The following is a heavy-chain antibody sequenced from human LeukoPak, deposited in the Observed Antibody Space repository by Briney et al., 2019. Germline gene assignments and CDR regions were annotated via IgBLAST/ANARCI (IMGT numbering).Heavy chain of an antibody. CDR3: ARGSGAAAGAFDF. J-gene: IGHJ4*02. CDR1: GFTFRSYG. D-gene: IGHD6-13*01. Sequence: GGSLRLSCAASGFTFRSYGMHWVRQAPGKGLEWVAIVWYDGNNKYYADSVKGRFTVSRDNSKDTVSLQLNSLRAEDTAVNYCARGSGAAAGAFDFWGQGTLVTVPS. V-gene: IGHV3-33*01. CDR2: VWYDGNNK.